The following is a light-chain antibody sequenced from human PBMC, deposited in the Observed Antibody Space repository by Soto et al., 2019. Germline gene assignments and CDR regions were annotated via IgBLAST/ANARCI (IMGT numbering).Light chain of an antibody. J-gene: IGKJ1*01. CDR1: QSIVTY. CDR2: AAS. CDR3: QQSYSTPPWT. Sequence: IQLTQSPSSLPAFVGDRVTITCRVSQSIVTYLNWYLQKPGKAPKLLIYAASNLQSGVPSRFSGSGSGTDFTLTISSLQPEDFATYFCQQSYSTPPWTFGQGTKVDIK. V-gene: IGKV1-39*01.